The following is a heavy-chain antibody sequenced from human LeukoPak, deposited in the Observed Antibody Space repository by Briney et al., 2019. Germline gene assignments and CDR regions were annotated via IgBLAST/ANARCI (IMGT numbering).Heavy chain of an antibody. D-gene: IGHD6-13*01. J-gene: IGHJ4*02. CDR3: ARGNKGIAAAGMGN. V-gene: IGHV4-38-2*02. Sequence: SETLSLTCTVSGYSISSGYYWGWIRQPPGKGLEWIGSIYHSGSTYYNPSLKSRVTISVDTSKNQFSLKLSSVTAADTAVYYCARGNKGIAAAGMGNWGQGTLVTVSS. CDR2: IYHSGST. CDR1: GYSISSGYY.